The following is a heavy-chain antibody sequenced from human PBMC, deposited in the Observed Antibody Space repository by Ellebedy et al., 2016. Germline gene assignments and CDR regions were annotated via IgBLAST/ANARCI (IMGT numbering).Heavy chain of an antibody. V-gene: IGHV4-59*08. CDR3: ARRDCGGNGRWFDP. CDR1: GGSISNYY. CDR2: SYNTGNA. J-gene: IGHJ5*02. Sequence: SETLSLTCTVSGGSISNYYWSWIRQPPGKGLEWIGYSYNTGNAKYNPSLQSRVTISGDSSKNLFFLNLTSGSAADTAVYYCARRDCGGNGRWFDPWGQGILVTVSS. D-gene: IGHD4-23*01.